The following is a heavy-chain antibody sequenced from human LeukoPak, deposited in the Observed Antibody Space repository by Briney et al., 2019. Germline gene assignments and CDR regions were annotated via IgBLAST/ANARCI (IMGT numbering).Heavy chain of an antibody. CDR3: ARSVGSYLPRGWFDP. Sequence: PSETLSLTCTVSGGSISSGSYYWSWIRQPAGKGLEWIGRIYTSGSTNYNPSLKSRVTISVDTSKNQFSLKLSSVTAADTAVYYCARSVGSYLPRGWFDPWGQGTLVTVSS. V-gene: IGHV4-61*02. D-gene: IGHD5-18*01. CDR1: GGSISSGSYY. CDR2: IYTSGST. J-gene: IGHJ5*02.